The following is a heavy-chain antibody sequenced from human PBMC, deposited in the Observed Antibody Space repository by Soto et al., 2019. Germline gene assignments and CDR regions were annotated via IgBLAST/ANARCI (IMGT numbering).Heavy chain of an antibody. D-gene: IGHD3-10*01. CDR3: ARGLGYGSGSYYMFDY. V-gene: IGHV1-69*01. J-gene: IGHJ4*02. Sequence: QVQLVQSGAEVKKPGSSVTVSCKASGGTFSSYAISWVRQAPGQGLEWMGGIIPIFGTANYAQKFQGRVTITADESTSTDYMELSSLRSEDTAVYYCARGLGYGSGSYYMFDYWGQGTLGTVSS. CDR2: IIPIFGTA. CDR1: GGTFSSYA.